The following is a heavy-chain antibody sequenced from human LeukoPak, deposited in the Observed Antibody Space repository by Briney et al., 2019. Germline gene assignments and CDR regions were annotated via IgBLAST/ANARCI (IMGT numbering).Heavy chain of an antibody. D-gene: IGHD6-19*01. CDR3: ARGRKEQWLAKKANFDY. CDR2: IWYDGSNK. CDR1: GFTFSSYG. V-gene: IGHV3-33*01. Sequence: PGGSLRLSCAASGFTFSSYGMHWVRQAPGKGLEWVAVIWYDGSNKYYADSVKGRFTISRDNSKNTLYLQMNSLRAEDTAVYYCARGRKEQWLAKKANFDYWGQGTLVTVSS. J-gene: IGHJ4*02.